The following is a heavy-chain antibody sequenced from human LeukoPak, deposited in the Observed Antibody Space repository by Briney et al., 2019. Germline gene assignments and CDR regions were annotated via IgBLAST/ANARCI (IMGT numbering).Heavy chain of an antibody. J-gene: IGHJ6*02. CDR1: GGSFSGYY. D-gene: IGHD3-10*01. V-gene: IGHV4-34*01. CDR3: ARNYYGSGPHV. Sequence: SETLSLTCAVYGGSFSGYYWSWIRQPPGKGLEWIGEINHSGSTNYNPSLKSRVTISVDTPKNQFSLKLSSVTAADTAVYYCARNYYGSGPHVWGQGTTVTVSS. CDR2: INHSGST.